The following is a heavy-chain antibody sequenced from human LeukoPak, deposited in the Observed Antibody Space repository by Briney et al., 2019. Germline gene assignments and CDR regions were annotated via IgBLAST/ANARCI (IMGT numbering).Heavy chain of an antibody. Sequence: SVKVSCKASGGTFSSYAISWVRQAPGQGLEWMGGVIPIFGTANYAQKFQGRVTITADESTSTAYMELSSLRSEDTAVYYCASRGHDYSNYNWFDPWGQGTLVTVSS. D-gene: IGHD4-11*01. CDR3: ASRGHDYSNYNWFDP. CDR2: VIPIFGTA. CDR1: GGTFSSYA. V-gene: IGHV1-69*13. J-gene: IGHJ5*02.